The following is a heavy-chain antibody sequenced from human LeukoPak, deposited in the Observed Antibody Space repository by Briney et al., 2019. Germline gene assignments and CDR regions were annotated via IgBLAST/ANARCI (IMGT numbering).Heavy chain of an antibody. CDR1: GGTFSSYA. CDR2: IIPIFGTA. D-gene: IGHD5-18*01. J-gene: IGHJ5*01. Sequence: SVKVSCKASGGTFSSYAISWVRQAPGQGLEWMGGIIPIFGTANYAQKFQGRVTITADKSTSTAYMELSSLRSEDTAVYYCAREGNTYGSNWFDPWGQGTLVIVSS. V-gene: IGHV1-69*06. CDR3: AREGNTYGSNWFDP.